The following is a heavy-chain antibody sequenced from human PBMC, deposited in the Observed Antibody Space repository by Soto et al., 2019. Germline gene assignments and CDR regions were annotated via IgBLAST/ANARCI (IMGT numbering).Heavy chain of an antibody. CDR3: ARDIVAYYGMDV. D-gene: IGHD5-12*01. J-gene: IGHJ6*02. CDR1: GFTFSSYG. Sequence: GVSLRLSCAASGFTFSSYGMHWVRQSPGKGLEWVAVIWYDGSNKYYADSVKGRFTISRDNSKNTLYLQMNSLRAEDTAVYYCARDIVAYYGMDVWGQGTTVTVSS. CDR2: IWYDGSNK. V-gene: IGHV3-33*01.